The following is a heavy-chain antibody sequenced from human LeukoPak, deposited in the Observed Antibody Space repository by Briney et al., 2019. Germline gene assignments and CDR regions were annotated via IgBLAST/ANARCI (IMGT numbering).Heavy chain of an antibody. D-gene: IGHD1-26*01. Sequence: SETLSLTCTVSGGSISSYYWSWIRQPPGKGLEWIGYIYYRGSTNYNPSLKSRVTISVDTSKNQFSLKLSSVTAADTAVYYCARQGGSDYGMDVWGQGTTVTVSS. CDR1: GGSISSYY. CDR2: IYYRGST. V-gene: IGHV4-59*01. J-gene: IGHJ6*02. CDR3: ARQGGSDYGMDV.